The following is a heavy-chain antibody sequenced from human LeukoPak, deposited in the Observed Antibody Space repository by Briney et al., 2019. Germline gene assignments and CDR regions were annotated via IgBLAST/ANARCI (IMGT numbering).Heavy chain of an antibody. J-gene: IGHJ4*02. CDR1: GFTFDDYA. D-gene: IGHD6-13*01. CDR2: ISWDGGST. V-gene: IGHV3-43D*03. CDR3: AKDIRGSTSWYGLDY. Sequence: PGRSLRLSCEASGFTFDDYAMHWVRQAPGKGLEWVSLISWDGGSTYYADSVKGRFTISRDNSKNSLYLQMNSLRAEDTALYSCAKDIRGSTSWYGLDYWGQGTLVTVSS.